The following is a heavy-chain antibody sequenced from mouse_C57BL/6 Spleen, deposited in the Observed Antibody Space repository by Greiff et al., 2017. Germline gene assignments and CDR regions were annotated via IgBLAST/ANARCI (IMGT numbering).Heavy chain of an antibody. CDR2: INPGSGGT. CDR1: GYAFTNYL. D-gene: IGHD2-3*01. Sequence: QVQLQQSGAELVRPGTSVKVSCKASGYAFTNYLIEWVKQRPGQGLEWIGVINPGSGGTNYNEKFKGKATLPADESSSTADMQLSSLTSEDSAVYFCARLGGYSPFDYWGQGTTLTVSS. V-gene: IGHV1-54*01. CDR3: ARLGGYSPFDY. J-gene: IGHJ2*01.